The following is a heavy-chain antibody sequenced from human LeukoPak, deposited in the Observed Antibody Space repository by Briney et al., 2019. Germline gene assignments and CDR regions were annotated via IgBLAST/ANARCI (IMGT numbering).Heavy chain of an antibody. CDR1: GFSFSSYA. Sequence: GGSLRLSCAASGFSFSSYAMSWVRQAPGKGLEWVSGISYNGGSTYSADSVKGRFTISRDNSKNTLYLQMNSLRAEDTAVYYCAKARSSSWYLDYMDVWGKGTTVTVSS. J-gene: IGHJ6*03. D-gene: IGHD6-13*01. V-gene: IGHV3-23*01. CDR2: ISYNGGST. CDR3: AKARSSSWYLDYMDV.